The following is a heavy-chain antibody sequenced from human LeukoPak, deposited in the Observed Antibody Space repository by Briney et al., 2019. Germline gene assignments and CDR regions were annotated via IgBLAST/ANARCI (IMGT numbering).Heavy chain of an antibody. CDR3: AREMYYYDSSGYYKNYYYMDV. CDR2: IYHSGST. D-gene: IGHD3-22*01. Sequence: SETLSLTCTVSGYSISSGYYWGWIRQPPGKGLEWIGSIYHSGSTYYNPSLKSRVTISIDTSKNQFSLKLSSVTAADTAVYYCAREMYYYDSSGYYKNYYYMDVWGKGTTVTVSS. CDR1: GYSISSGYY. V-gene: IGHV4-38-2*02. J-gene: IGHJ6*03.